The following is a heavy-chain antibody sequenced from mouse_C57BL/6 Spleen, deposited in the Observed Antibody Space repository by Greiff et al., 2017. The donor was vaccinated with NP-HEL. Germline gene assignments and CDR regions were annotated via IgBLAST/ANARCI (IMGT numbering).Heavy chain of an antibody. CDR3: ARQRTYDYDAFDY. D-gene: IGHD2-4*01. J-gene: IGHJ2*01. V-gene: IGHV1-76*01. CDR2: IYPGSGNT. Sequence: QVQLQQSGAELVRPGASVKLSCKASGYTFTDYYINWVKQRPGQGLEWIARIYPGSGNTYYNEKFKGKATLTAEKSSSTAYMQLSSLTSEDSAVYFCARQRTYDYDAFDYWGQGTTLTVSS. CDR1: GYTFTDYY.